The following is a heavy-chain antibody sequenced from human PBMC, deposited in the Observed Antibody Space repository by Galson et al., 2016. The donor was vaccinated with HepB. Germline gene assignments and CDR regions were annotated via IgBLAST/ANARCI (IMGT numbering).Heavy chain of an antibody. J-gene: IGHJ4*02. CDR2: ITYHGRNQ. CDR1: GFTFRSYG. CDR3: GKWDWNDPAD. D-gene: IGHD1-1*01. V-gene: IGHV3-30*03. Sequence: SLRLSCAASGFTFRSYGLQWVRQAPGKGPEWLAIITYHGRNQFYADSVKGRFTISRDDSRNSVYLQMDSLREEDTAEYYCGKWDWNDPADWGQGTLVSVSS.